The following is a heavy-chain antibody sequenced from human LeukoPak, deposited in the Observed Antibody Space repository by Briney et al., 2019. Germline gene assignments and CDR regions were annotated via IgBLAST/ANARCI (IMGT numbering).Heavy chain of an antibody. V-gene: IGHV3-7*01. CDR2: IRQDGSEK. Sequence: GGSLRLSCAASGFIFSNYWMSWVHQAPGKGLEWVANIRQDGSEKFYVDSVKGRFTISRDNAKSSVYLQMNSLRAEDTAVYYCARGAYYYASWGQGTLVTVSS. CDR1: GFIFSNYW. J-gene: IGHJ4*02. D-gene: IGHD3-22*01. CDR3: ARGAYYYAS.